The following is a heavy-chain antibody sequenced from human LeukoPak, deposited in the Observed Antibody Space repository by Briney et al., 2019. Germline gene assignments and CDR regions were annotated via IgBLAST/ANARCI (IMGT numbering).Heavy chain of an antibody. J-gene: IGHJ4*02. D-gene: IGHD6-13*01. CDR2: IYYSEST. CDR1: GGSISSYY. CDR3: ARHVKQQLVIYYFGY. Sequence: SETLSLTCTVSGGSISSYYWSWIRQPPGKGLEWIGYIYYSESTNYNPSLKSRVTISVDTSKNQFSLKLSSVTAADTAVYYCARHVKQQLVIYYFGYWGQGTLVTVSS. V-gene: IGHV4-59*08.